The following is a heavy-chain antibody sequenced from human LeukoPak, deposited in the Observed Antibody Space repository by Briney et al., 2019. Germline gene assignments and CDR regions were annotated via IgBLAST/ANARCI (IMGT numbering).Heavy chain of an antibody. D-gene: IGHD1-26*01. CDR2: IYYSGST. V-gene: IGHV4-59*01. CDR3: ARDLLGAFDY. CDR1: YX. Sequence: YXXSWIXXPXGKGLEWIGYIYYSGSTNYNPSLKSRVTISVDTSKNQFSLKLSSVTAADTAVYYCARDLLGAFDYWGQGTLVTVSS. J-gene: IGHJ4*02.